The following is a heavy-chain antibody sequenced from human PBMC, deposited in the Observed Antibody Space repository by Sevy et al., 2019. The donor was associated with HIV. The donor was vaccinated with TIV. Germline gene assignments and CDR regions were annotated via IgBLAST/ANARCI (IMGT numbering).Heavy chain of an antibody. CDR3: ARDRWDFGVVIQDNWFDP. V-gene: IGHV1-18*01. Sequence: ASVKVSCKASGYTITSYGISWVRQAPGQGLEWMGWISAYNGNTNYAQKLQGRVTMTTDTSTSTAYMELRSLRSDDTAVYYCARDRWDFGVVIQDNWFDPWGQRTLVTVSS. CDR1: GYTITSYG. D-gene: IGHD3-3*01. J-gene: IGHJ5*02. CDR2: ISAYNGNT.